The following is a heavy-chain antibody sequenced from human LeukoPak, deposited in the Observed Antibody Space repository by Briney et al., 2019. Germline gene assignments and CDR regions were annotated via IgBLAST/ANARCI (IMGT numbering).Heavy chain of an antibody. CDR1: GFTFSSYA. V-gene: IGHV3-23*01. CDR3: AKFLPTHIVVANYYFDY. D-gene: IGHD2-21*01. Sequence: GGSLRLSCAASGFTFSSYAMSWVRQAPGKGLEWVSAISGSGGSAYYADSVKGRFTISRDNSKNTLYLQMNSLRAEDTAVYYCAKFLPTHIVVANYYFDYWGQGTLVTVSS. CDR2: ISGSGGSA. J-gene: IGHJ4*02.